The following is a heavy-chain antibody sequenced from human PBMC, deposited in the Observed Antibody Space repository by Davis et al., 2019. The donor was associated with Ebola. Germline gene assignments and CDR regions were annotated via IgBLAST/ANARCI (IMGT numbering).Heavy chain of an antibody. J-gene: IGHJ6*02. CDR3: ARGGEYCSSTNCYIRNYYYGMDV. CDR2: INHSGST. CDR1: GGSFCAYY. D-gene: IGHD2-2*02. V-gene: IGHV4-34*01. Sequence: SQTLSLTCAVSGGSFCAYYWSWIRQPPGKGLEWIWEINHSGSTNYNPSLKSRVTIPVDTSKNQFSLKLSSVTAADTAVYYCARGGEYCSSTNCYIRNYYYGMDVWGQGTTVTVSS.